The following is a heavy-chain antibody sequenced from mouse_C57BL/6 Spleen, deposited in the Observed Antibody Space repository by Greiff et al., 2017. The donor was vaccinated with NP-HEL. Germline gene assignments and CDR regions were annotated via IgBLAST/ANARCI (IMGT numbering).Heavy chain of an antibody. V-gene: IGHV5-4*01. D-gene: IGHD2-3*01. CDR1: GFTFSSYA. J-gene: IGHJ2*01. CDR2: ISDGGSYT. CDR3: ARAPDGYYRYYFDY. Sequence: EVQRVESGGGLVKPGGSLKLSCAASGFTFSSYAMSWVRQTPEKRLEWVATISDGGSYTYYPDNVQGRFTISSDNAKNNLYLQMSHLKSEDTAMYYCARAPDGYYRYYFDYWGQGTTLTVSS.